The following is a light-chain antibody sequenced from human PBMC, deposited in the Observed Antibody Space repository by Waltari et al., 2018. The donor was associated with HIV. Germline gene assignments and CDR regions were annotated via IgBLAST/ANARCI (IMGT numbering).Light chain of an antibody. Sequence: DIQMTQSPSSLSAHVGATVTITCRASQNITNYLNWYQQRPVKPPNLLIYGASSLQPGVPSRFRARASGANFTLTITRLQPEDFASYYCQQSFIAAITLGQGTRL. V-gene: IGKV1-39*01. CDR2: GAS. CDR3: QQSFIAAIT. CDR1: QNITNY. J-gene: IGKJ5*01.